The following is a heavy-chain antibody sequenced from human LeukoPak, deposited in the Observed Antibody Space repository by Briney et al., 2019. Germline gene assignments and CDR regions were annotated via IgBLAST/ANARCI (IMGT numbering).Heavy chain of an antibody. CDR3: ARDHCSANSCYEDYYNGLDV. J-gene: IGHJ6*02. V-gene: IGHV1-2*02. Sequence: ASVKVSCKASGYTFTAYYLQWVRLAPGQGLEWMGWINPKSGGTEYAQRFQGRVTMTRGTSTSTAYMELSRLRSDDTAVYYCARDHCSANSCYEDYYNGLDVWGQGTTVTVSS. CDR2: INPKSGGT. CDR1: GYTFTAYY. D-gene: IGHD2-2*01.